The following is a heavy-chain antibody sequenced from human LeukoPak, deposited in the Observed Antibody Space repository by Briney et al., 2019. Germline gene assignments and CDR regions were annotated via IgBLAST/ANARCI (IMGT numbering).Heavy chain of an antibody. CDR3: TRDRSRAEDD. D-gene: IGHD1-14*01. V-gene: IGHV3-74*01. CDR2: INNDGKLV. CDR1: GFIFRNYW. Sequence: GGSLRLSCSASGFIFRNYWMHWVRQTPGKGPVWVSRINNDGKLVTYADSVKGRFTISRDNANNLLYLQMNSLRGEDTAVYYCTRDRSRAEDDWGQGTLVTVSS. J-gene: IGHJ4*02.